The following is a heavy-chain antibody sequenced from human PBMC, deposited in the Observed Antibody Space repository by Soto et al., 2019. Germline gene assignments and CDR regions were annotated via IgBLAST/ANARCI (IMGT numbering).Heavy chain of an antibody. CDR2: INPNSGAT. Sequence: GASVKVSGKASGYTFTDYYIHWVRQAPGQGLEWMGWINPNSGATKSTQRFQGSVTMTRDTSVSTAYMELTSLRSDDTAVYYCARGGCTDGVCTYFFDYWGQGTLVTVSS. D-gene: IGHD2-8*01. V-gene: IGHV1-2*02. CDR1: GYTFTDYY. J-gene: IGHJ4*02. CDR3: ARGGCTDGVCTYFFDY.